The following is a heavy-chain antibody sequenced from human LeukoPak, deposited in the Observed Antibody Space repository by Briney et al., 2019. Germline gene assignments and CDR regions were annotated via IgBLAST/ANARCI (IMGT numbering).Heavy chain of an antibody. CDR2: INHSGST. CDR3: ARQATIVGANDGWFDP. D-gene: IGHD1-26*01. Sequence: PSETLSLTCAVYGGSFSSYYWSWIRQPPGKGLEWIGEINHSGSTNYNPSLKSRVTISVDTSKNQFSLKLSSVTATDTAVYFCARQATIVGANDGWFDPWGQGALVTVSS. V-gene: IGHV4-34*01. CDR1: GGSFSSYY. J-gene: IGHJ5*02.